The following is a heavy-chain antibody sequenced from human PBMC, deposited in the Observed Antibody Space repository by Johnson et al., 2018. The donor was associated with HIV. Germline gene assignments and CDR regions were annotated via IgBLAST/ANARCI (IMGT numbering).Heavy chain of an antibody. V-gene: IGHV3-20*04. CDR3: AKSVGSWGAVAGTDAFDI. J-gene: IGHJ3*02. Sequence: VQVVESGGGVVQPGRSLRLSCAASGFTFSSYAMHWVRQAPGKGLEWVSGINWNGVRTGYLDSMKGRFTISRDNAKNSLYLQMNSLRAEDTALYYCAKSVGSWGAVAGTDAFDIWGQGTMVTVSS. D-gene: IGHD6-19*01. CDR1: GFTFSSYA. CDR2: INWNGVRT.